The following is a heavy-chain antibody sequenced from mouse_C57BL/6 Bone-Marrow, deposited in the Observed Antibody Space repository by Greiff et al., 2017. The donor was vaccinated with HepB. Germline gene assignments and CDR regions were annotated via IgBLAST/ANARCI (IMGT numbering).Heavy chain of an antibody. V-gene: IGHV5-9-1*02. CDR1: GFTFSSYA. CDR2: ISSGGDYI. D-gene: IGHD1-1*02. Sequence: EVQLVESGAGLVKPGGSLKLSCAASGFTFSSYAMSWVRQTPEQRLEWVAYISSGGDYIYYADTVKGRFTIARDNARNTLYLQRSSLKSEDTAMYYCTRDGDYFDDWGQGTTLTVSS. J-gene: IGHJ2*01. CDR3: TRDGDYFDD.